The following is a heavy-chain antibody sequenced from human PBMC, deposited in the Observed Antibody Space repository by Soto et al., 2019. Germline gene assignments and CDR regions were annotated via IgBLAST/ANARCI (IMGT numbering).Heavy chain of an antibody. Sequence: ASVKVSCKASGGTFSSYAISWARQAPGQGLEWMGGIIPIFGTANYAQKFQGRVTITADKSTSTAYMELSSLRSEDTAVYYCATHTYYDFWSGYPTPSPRDYYGMDVWGQGTTVTVSS. V-gene: IGHV1-69*06. CDR2: IIPIFGTA. CDR1: GGTFSSYA. D-gene: IGHD3-3*01. CDR3: ATHTYYDFWSGYPTPSPRDYYGMDV. J-gene: IGHJ6*02.